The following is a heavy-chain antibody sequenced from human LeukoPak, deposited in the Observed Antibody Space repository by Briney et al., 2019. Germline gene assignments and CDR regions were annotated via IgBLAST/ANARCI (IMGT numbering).Heavy chain of an antibody. J-gene: IGHJ4*02. V-gene: IGHV3-30*19. Sequence: GGSLRLSCAASGFTFSSYGMHWVRQAPGKGLEWVAIIAYDGTNRYYGDSVKGRFTISRDNSKKTLYLQMNSLRAEDTAVYYCARTYYYDNSGFFSDYWGQGTLVTVSS. CDR1: GFTFSSYG. CDR2: IAYDGTNR. D-gene: IGHD3-22*01. CDR3: ARTYYYDNSGFFSDY.